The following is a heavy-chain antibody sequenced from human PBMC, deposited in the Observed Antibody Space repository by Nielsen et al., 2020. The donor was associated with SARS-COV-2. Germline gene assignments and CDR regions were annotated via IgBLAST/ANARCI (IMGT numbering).Heavy chain of an antibody. Sequence: SETLSLTCTVSGGSISSSSYYWGWIRQPPGKGLEWIGSTYYSGSTYYNPSLKSRVTISVDTSKNQFSLKLSSVTAADTAVYYCARVRREAYYYYYMDVWGKGTTVTVSS. V-gene: IGHV4-39*07. J-gene: IGHJ6*03. CDR2: TYYSGST. CDR1: GGSISSSSYY. CDR3: ARVRREAYYYYYMDV.